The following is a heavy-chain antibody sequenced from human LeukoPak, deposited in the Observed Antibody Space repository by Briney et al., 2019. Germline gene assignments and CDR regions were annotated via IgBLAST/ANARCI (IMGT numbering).Heavy chain of an antibody. CDR2: IWYDGSNK. CDR3: AKWGRFGESFGY. D-gene: IGHD3-10*01. J-gene: IGHJ4*02. CDR1: GFTFSSCG. V-gene: IGHV3-30*02. Sequence: GGSLRLSCAASGFTFSSCGMHWVRQAPGKGLEWVAVIWYDGSNKYYADSVKGRFTISRDNSKNTLYLQMNSLRPEDTAVYYCAKWGRFGESFGYWGQGTLVTVSS.